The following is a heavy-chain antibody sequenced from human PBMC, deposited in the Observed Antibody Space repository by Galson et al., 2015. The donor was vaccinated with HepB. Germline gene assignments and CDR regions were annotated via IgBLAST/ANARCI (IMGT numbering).Heavy chain of an antibody. CDR1: GYTFTGYY. D-gene: IGHD3-22*01. J-gene: IGHJ4*02. CDR3: AREEASYYYDSSGPKDY. V-gene: IGHV1-2*06. Sequence: SVKVSCKASGYTFTGYYMHWVRQAPGQGLEWMGRINPNSGGTNYAQKFQGRVTMTRDTSISTAYMELSRLRSDDTAVYYCAREEASYYYDSSGPKDYWGQGTLVTVSS. CDR2: INPNSGGT.